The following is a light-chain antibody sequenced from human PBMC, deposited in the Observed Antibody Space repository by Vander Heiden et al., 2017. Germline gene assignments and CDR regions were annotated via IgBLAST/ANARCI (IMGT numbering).Light chain of an antibody. CDR3: QQDDSTPLT. V-gene: IGKV4-1*01. Sequence: DIVMTQSPDSLAVSLCERATINCKSSQSVLYSSNNKNYLAWYQQKPGQPPKLLIYWASTRESGVPDRFSGSGSGKDFTLTISSLQAEDVAVYYCQQDDSTPLTFGGGTKVEIK. CDR2: WAS. CDR1: QSVLYSSNNKNY. J-gene: IGKJ4*01.